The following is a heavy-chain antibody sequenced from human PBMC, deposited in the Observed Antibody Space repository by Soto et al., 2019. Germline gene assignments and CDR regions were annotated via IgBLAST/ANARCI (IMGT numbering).Heavy chain of an antibody. D-gene: IGHD3-22*01. V-gene: IGHV4-30-4*01. Sequence: SETLSLTCTASGDSISSGDYCWSWIRKPPGKGLEWIGYIYYSGSTYYNPSLKSRVTISVDTSKNQFSLNLSSVTAADTAVYYCARFDYYDSSGYYSTFDYWGQGTLLTVSS. CDR1: GDSISSGDYC. J-gene: IGHJ4*02. CDR2: IYYSGST. CDR3: ARFDYYDSSGYYSTFDY.